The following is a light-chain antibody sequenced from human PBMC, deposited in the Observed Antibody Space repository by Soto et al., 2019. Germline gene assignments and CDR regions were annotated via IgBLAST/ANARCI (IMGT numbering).Light chain of an antibody. Sequence: EILLTQSPATLAVSPGAGATLSCRASQSVRDNLAWYQQKPGQAPRLLIYGASSRATGIPDRFSGSGSGTDFTLTISRLEPEDFAVYYCQQYGSSSWTFGQGTKVDIK. CDR2: GAS. J-gene: IGKJ1*01. V-gene: IGKV3-20*01. CDR1: QSVRDN. CDR3: QQYGSSSWT.